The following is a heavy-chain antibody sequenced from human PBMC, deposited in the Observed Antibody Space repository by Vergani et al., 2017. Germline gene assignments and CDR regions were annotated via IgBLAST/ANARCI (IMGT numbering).Heavy chain of an antibody. D-gene: IGHD3-22*01. Sequence: EVQLVESGGGLVQPGGSLRLSCAASGFIFSHYWMSWVRQAPGKGLEWVANINQDGSEKYYVDSVKGRFTISRDNAKNSLYLQMNSLRAEDTALYYCARINYYGSSGYPLTRWHNWFDPWGQGTLITFSS. J-gene: IGHJ5*02. CDR3: ARINYYGSSGYPLTRWHNWFDP. V-gene: IGHV3-7*01. CDR2: INQDGSEK. CDR1: GFIFSHYW.